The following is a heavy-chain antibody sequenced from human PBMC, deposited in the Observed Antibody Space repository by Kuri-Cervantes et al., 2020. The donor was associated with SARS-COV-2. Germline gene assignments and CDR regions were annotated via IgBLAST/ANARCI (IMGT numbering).Heavy chain of an antibody. Sequence: ASVKVSCKASGYTFTSYGISWVRQAPGQGLEWMGGIIPIFGTANYAQKLQGRVTMTTDTSTSTAYMELRSLRSDDTAVYCCAREVQLWKPIDYWGQGTLVTVSS. V-gene: IGHV1-18*04. J-gene: IGHJ4*02. CDR1: GYTFTSYG. CDR2: IIPIFGTA. D-gene: IGHD5-18*01. CDR3: AREVQLWKPIDY.